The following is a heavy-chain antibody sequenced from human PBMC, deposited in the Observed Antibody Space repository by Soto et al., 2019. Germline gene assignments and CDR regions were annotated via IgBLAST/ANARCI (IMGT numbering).Heavy chain of an antibody. Sequence: LSXTCGVSGDSISSSNCWNWVRQPPGKGLEWIGEIHHSGSTSYNPSLKSRVTISVDKSKNQFSLKLNSVIAADTAVYYCARARQYCSSTSCYLDHWGQGTLVTVSS. CDR3: ARARQYCSSTSCYLDH. V-gene: IGHV4-4*02. J-gene: IGHJ5*02. D-gene: IGHD2-2*01. CDR2: IHHSGST. CDR1: GDSISSSNC.